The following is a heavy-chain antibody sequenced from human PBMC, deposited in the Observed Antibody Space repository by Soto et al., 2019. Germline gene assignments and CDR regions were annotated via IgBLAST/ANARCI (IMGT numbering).Heavy chain of an antibody. CDR2: ISRSGTR. Sequence: GGSLRLSCAASGFTFGSYSLNWVRQAPGKGLEWVSYISRSGTRYYADSVKGRFTISRDNAKDSLYLQMDSLRAEDTAIYFCVRNPHALDYWGQGTLVTVSS. V-gene: IGHV3-48*01. D-gene: IGHD2-2*01. CDR3: VRNPHALDY. J-gene: IGHJ4*02. CDR1: GFTFGSYS.